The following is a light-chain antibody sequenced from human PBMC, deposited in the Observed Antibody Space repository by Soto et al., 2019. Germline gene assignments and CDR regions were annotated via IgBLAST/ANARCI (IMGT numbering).Light chain of an antibody. J-gene: IGLJ1*01. CDR3: QSYDSSLSAENA. V-gene: IGLV1-40*01. CDR1: SSNIGAGYD. Sequence: QSVLTQPPSVSGAPGQRVTISCTGSSSNIGAGYDVHWYQQLPGTAPKLLIYGNINRPSGVADRFAGSKSGTSASLAITGLQAEDEAEYYFQSYDSSLSAENAFGTGTKVTVL. CDR2: GNI.